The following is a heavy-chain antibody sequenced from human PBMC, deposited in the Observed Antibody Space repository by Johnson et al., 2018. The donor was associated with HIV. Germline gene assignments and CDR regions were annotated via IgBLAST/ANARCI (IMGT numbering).Heavy chain of an antibody. D-gene: IGHD4-17*01. Sequence: RLSCAASGFTVRSNYMSWVRQAPGKGLEWVSVIYSGGSTYYADSVKGRFTISRDNSKNTLYLQMNSLRAEDTAVYYCAREFLYGDYQDAFDIWGQGTMVTVSS. CDR2: IYSGGST. J-gene: IGHJ3*02. CDR1: GFTVRSNY. CDR3: AREFLYGDYQDAFDI. V-gene: IGHV3-53*05.